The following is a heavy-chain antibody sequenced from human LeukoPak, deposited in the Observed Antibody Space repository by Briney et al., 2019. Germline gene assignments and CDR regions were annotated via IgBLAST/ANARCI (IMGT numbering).Heavy chain of an antibody. Sequence: SGGSLRLSCAASGFALSSHWMTWVRQVPGRGPEWVANVNRDGSETYYLDSVKGRFTISKDNAKNSLYLQMNSLSAEDTALYHCARNNGMDVWGQGTTVIVSS. J-gene: IGHJ6*02. CDR2: VNRDGSET. V-gene: IGHV3-7*03. CDR3: ARNNGMDV. CDR1: GFALSSHW.